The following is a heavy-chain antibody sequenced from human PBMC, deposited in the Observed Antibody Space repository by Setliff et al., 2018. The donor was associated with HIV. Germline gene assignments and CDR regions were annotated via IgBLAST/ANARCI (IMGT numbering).Heavy chain of an antibody. Sequence: GASVKVSCKASGYTFTSYGISWVRQAPGQGLEWMGWISAYNGTTNTAQKFQSRVTMTIYTPTSADYMELRSLRSDDTAVYYCASDSIYDSRGPFDYWGQGTLVTVSS. CDR3: ASDSIYDSRGPFDY. CDR1: GYTFTSYG. V-gene: IGHV1-18*01. J-gene: IGHJ4*02. D-gene: IGHD3-22*01. CDR2: ISAYNGTT.